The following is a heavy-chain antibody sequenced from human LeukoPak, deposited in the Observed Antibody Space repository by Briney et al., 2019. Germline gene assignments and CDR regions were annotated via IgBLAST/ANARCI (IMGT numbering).Heavy chain of an antibody. J-gene: IGHJ4*02. CDR1: GYTFSGYY. V-gene: IGHV1-2*02. Sequence: ASVKVSCKASGYTFSGYYIHWVRQAPGQGLEWMGWINPNSGGTNYAQKFQGRVTMTRDTSISTAYMELSRLRSDDTAVYYCARASPTVTTPFRYWGQGTLVTVSS. CDR3: ARASPTVTTPFRY. CDR2: INPNSGGT. D-gene: IGHD4-17*01.